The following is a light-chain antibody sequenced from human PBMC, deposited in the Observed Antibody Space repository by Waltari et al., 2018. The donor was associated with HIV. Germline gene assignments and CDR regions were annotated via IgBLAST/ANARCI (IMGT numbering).Light chain of an antibody. CDR3: QSYDSSLNGWV. CDR1: SAHIGAGYD. Sequence: QSVLTQPPSVSGAHGRKVTISCTGSSAHIGAGYDVSWYQQCPGTAPKVLIYGNTNRPSGVPDRFSGSKSGNSASLATTGLQADDEADYYCQSYDSSLNGWVFGGGTKLTV. J-gene: IGLJ3*02. V-gene: IGLV1-40*01. CDR2: GNT.